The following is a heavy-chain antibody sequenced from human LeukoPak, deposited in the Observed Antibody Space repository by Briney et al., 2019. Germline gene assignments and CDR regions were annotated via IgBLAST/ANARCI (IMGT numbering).Heavy chain of an antibody. V-gene: IGHV1-24*01. D-gene: IGHD3-10*01. CDR2: FDPEGGET. J-gene: IGHJ5*02. CDR1: GSTLTYLS. Sequence: ASVKLCRKFSGSTLTYLSIDLIRHPPGKGLELMGGFDPEGGETIYAQKVQGRVTMTEDTSTDTAYMEMSGLRSEDTAVYYCATDSSSNPLWFGESTSPFDPWGQGTLVTVSS. CDR3: ATDSSSNPLWFGESTSPFDP.